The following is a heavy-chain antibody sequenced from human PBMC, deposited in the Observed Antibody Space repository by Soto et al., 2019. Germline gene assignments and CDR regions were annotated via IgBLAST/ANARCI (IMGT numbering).Heavy chain of an antibody. Sequence: SLRLSCAASGFTFSSYAMSWVRQAPGKGLKWVSAISGSGGSTYYADSVKGRFTISRDNSKNTLYLQMNSLRAEDTAVYYCAKDRSTYYLVPPFDPWGQGTLVTVSS. D-gene: IGHD3-10*01. CDR2: ISGSGGST. J-gene: IGHJ5*02. V-gene: IGHV3-23*01. CDR3: AKDRSTYYLVPPFDP. CDR1: GFTFSSYA.